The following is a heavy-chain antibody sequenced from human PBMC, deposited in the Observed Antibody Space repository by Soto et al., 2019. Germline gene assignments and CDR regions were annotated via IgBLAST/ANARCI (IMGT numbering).Heavy chain of an antibody. J-gene: IGHJ5*02. V-gene: IGHV1-18*01. Sequence: QVQLVQSGAEVKKPGASVKVSCKASGYKFTSYGISWVRQAPGQGLEWMGWISAYNGNTNYAQKLQGRVTMTTDTTTSTAYMELMSLRSDDTAVYYCARYQIPYFLTTICSLFDPWGQGTLSTVSS. CDR3: ARYQIPYFLTTICSLFDP. D-gene: IGHD2-2*01. CDR2: ISAYNGNT. CDR1: GYKFTSYG.